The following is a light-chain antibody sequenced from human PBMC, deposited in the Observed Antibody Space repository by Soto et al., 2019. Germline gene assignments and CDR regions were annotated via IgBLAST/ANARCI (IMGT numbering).Light chain of an antibody. J-gene: IGLJ2*01. CDR3: CSYTTISTLV. Sequence: QSALTQPDSVSGSPGQSITISCTGTRSDVGNYNYVTWYQQHPGKAPKLIIYDVSNRPSGVSNRFSGSKSGNTASLTISGLQAGDEADYYCCSYTTISTLVFGGGTKLTVL. CDR1: RSDVGNYNY. CDR2: DVS. V-gene: IGLV2-14*01.